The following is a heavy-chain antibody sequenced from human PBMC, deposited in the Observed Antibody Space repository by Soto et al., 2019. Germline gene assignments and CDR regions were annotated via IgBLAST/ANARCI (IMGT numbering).Heavy chain of an antibody. CDR3: AKVGSYSSSYYFDY. CDR1: GFTFSSYA. J-gene: IGHJ4*02. D-gene: IGHD6-6*01. Sequence: GGSLRLSCAASGFTFSSYAMSWVRQAPGKGLEWVSAISGSGGSTYYADSVKGRFTISRANSKNTLYLQMNSLRAEDTAVYYCAKVGSYSSSYYFDYWGQGTLVTVSS. V-gene: IGHV3-23*01. CDR2: ISGSGGST.